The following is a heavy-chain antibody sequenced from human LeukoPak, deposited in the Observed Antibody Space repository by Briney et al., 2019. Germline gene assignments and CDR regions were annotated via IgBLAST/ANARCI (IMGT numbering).Heavy chain of an antibody. CDR1: GFTFSDYY. V-gene: IGHV3-11*05. CDR2: ISSSSSYT. J-gene: IGHJ4*02. Sequence: GGSLILSCAASGFTFSDYYMSWIRQAPGKGLEWVSYISSSSSYTNYADSVKGRFTISRDNSKNTLYLQMNSLRAEDTAVYYCAKDASSWFQGFDYWGQGTLVTVSS. D-gene: IGHD6-13*01. CDR3: AKDASSWFQGFDY.